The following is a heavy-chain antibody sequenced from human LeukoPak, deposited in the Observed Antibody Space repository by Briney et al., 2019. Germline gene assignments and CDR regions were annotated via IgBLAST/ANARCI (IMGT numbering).Heavy chain of an antibody. J-gene: IGHJ4*02. CDR3: ARDMTMVRGIIDY. D-gene: IGHD3-10*01. CDR2: VSSSSSFI. CDR1: GFTFSTYS. Sequence: GGSLRLSCAASGFTFSTYSMNWVRQAPGKGLEWVSPVSSSSSFIYYADSVKGRFTISRDNAKNSVYLQVNSLRAEDTAVYYCARDMTMVRGIIDYWGQGTLDTVSS. V-gene: IGHV3-21*06.